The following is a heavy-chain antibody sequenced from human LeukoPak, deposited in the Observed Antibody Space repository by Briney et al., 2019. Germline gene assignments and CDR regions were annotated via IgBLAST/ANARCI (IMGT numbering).Heavy chain of an antibody. D-gene: IGHD3-22*01. J-gene: IGHJ4*02. CDR1: GFTFSSYS. V-gene: IGHV3-21*01. Sequence: GGSLRLSCAASGFTFSSYSMNWVRQAPGKGLEWVSSISSSSSYIYYADSVKGRFTISRDNAKNSLYLQMNSLRAEDTAVYYCARVYGPYDSSGYYYSYWGQGTLVTVSS. CDR3: ARVYGPYDSSGYYYSY. CDR2: ISSSSSYI.